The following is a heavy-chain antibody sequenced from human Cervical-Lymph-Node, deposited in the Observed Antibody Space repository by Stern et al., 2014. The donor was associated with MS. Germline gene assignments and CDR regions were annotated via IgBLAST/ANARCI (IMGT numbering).Heavy chain of an antibody. CDR2: IYVGDSET. CDR1: GYTFTTYW. Sequence: VQLVQSGAEVKKPGESLKISCKGAGYTFTTYWIGWVRQMPGKGLEWMGIIYVGDSETRYSPSFQGQVTISADKSIGAAYLQWNSLKASDTAMYYCARHTAGDWYFDLWGRGTLVTVSS. CDR3: ARHTAGDWYFDL. J-gene: IGHJ2*01. D-gene: IGHD5-18*01. V-gene: IGHV5-51*01.